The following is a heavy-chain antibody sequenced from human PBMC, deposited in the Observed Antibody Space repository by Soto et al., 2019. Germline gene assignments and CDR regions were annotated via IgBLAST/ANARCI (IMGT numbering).Heavy chain of an antibody. CDR1: GYSFSTYS. Sequence: GESLKISCNSSGYSFSTYSIAWVGQMPGKGLEWVGLIYPADSETKYSPAFQGRVTISADKSITTTYLQWSSLKASDSAIYYCTRHMVSPGSGYFSGAYWGQGTLVTVSS. CDR2: IYPADSET. V-gene: IGHV5-51*01. CDR3: TRHMVSPGSGYFSGAY. D-gene: IGHD5-12*01. J-gene: IGHJ4*02.